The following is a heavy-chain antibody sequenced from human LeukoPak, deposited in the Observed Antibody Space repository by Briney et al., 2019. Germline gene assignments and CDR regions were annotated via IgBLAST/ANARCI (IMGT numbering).Heavy chain of an antibody. Sequence: PGGSLRLSCAASGLTFSSYGMHWVRQAPGKGLEWVSVISYDGSNKYYADSVKGRFTISRDNSKNTVYLQMNSLRAEGTAVYYCAKDHSGYSYGYGYWGQGTLVTVSS. CDR1: GLTFSSYG. CDR3: AKDHSGYSYGYGY. V-gene: IGHV3-30*18. CDR2: ISYDGSNK. J-gene: IGHJ4*02. D-gene: IGHD5-18*01.